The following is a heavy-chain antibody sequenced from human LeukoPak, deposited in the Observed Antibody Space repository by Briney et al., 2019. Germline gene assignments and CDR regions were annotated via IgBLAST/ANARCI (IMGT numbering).Heavy chain of an antibody. D-gene: IGHD1-26*01. V-gene: IGHV2-70*11. J-gene: IGHJ4*02. CDR2: IGWVDDK. Sequence: SGPALVKPTQTLTLTCTFSGFSLSTSSVCVSWIRQPPGKALEWLARIGWVDDKYYSTSLKTRLTISMDTSKNQVVLTMTNMDPVDTATYYCARMITLSDGRYTSKTLDYWGQGTLVTVSS. CDR3: ARMITLSDGRYTSKTLDY. CDR1: GFSLSTSSVC.